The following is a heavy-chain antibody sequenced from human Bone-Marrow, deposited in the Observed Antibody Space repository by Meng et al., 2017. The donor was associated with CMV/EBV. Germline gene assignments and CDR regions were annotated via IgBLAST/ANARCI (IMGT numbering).Heavy chain of an antibody. CDR1: GGFISNHY. J-gene: IGHJ3*02. Sequence: SETLSLTCTVSGGFISNHYWSWIRQPPGKGLEWIGYIYYSGTTKYNPSLKSRVTISADTSNKQLSLKLRSVTAADTAMYYCATSHLEWNSSSDAFDIWGQGILVTVSS. CDR3: ATSHLEWNSSSDAFDI. V-gene: IGHV4-59*11. CDR2: IYYSGTT. D-gene: IGHD1/OR15-1a*01.